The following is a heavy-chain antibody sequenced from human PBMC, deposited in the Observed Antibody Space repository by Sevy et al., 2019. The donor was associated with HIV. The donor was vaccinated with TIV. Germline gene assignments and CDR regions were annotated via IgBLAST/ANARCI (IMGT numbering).Heavy chain of an antibody. D-gene: IGHD3-10*01. CDR1: GGSISSGGYY. Sequence: SETLSLTCTVSGGSISSGGYYWSWIRQHPGKGLEWIGYIYYSGSTCYNPSLKSRVTISVDTSKNQFSLKLSSVTAADTAVYYCARVFEEGSGSYDYWGQGTLVTVSS. CDR2: IYYSGST. J-gene: IGHJ4*02. CDR3: ARVFEEGSGSYDY. V-gene: IGHV4-31*03.